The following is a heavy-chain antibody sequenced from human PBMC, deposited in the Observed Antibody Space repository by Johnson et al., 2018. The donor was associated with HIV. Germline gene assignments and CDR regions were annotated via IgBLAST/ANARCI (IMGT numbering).Heavy chain of an antibody. V-gene: IGHV3-30*03. CDR3: ARVKQQVVRVGSDAFDI. Sequence: QVQLVESGGGVVQPGRSPRLSCAASGFTFSSYGMHWVRQAPGKGLEWVAVISYDGSNRYYADSVKGRFTISRDNSKNTLYLQMNSLRAEDTAVYYCARVKQQVVRVGSDAFDIWGQGTMVTVSS. CDR2: ISYDGSNR. CDR1: GFTFSSYG. J-gene: IGHJ3*02. D-gene: IGHD6-13*01.